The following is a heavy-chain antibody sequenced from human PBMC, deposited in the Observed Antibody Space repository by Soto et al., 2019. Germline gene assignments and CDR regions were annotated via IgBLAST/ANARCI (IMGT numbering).Heavy chain of an antibody. Sequence: KQSQTLSLTCAISGDSVSSNSAAWNWIRQSPSRGLEWLGRTYYRSKWYNDYAVSVKSRITINPDTSKNQFSLQLNSVTPEDTAVYYCARDRVGATVGVGYFDYWGQGTLVTVSS. CDR3: ARDRVGATVGVGYFDY. CDR2: TYYRSKWYN. V-gene: IGHV6-1*01. CDR1: GDSVSSNSAA. J-gene: IGHJ4*02. D-gene: IGHD1-26*01.